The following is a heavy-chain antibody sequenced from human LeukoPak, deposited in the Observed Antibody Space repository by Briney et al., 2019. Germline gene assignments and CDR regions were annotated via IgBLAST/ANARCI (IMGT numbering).Heavy chain of an antibody. CDR1: GFTVSSNY. D-gene: IGHD3-3*01. CDR3: AREAVFGVAYGMDV. V-gene: IGHV3-66*01. CDR2: IYSGGST. Sequence: GGSLRLSCAASGFTVSSNYMSWVRQAPGNGLEWVSVIYSGGSTYYADSVKGRFTISRDNSKNTLYLQMNSLRAEDTAVYYCAREAVFGVAYGMDVWGQGTTVTVSS. J-gene: IGHJ6*02.